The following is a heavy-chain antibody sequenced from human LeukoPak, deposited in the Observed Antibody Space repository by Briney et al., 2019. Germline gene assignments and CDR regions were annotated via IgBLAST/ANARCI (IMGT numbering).Heavy chain of an antibody. CDR3: ARVNPGYSSSWSQYYYYYMDV. V-gene: IGHV1-8*01. Sequence: ASVKVSCKASGYTFTSYDINWVRQATGQGLEWMGWMNPNSGNTGYAQKFQGRVTMTRNTPISTAYMELSSLRSEDTAVYYCARVNPGYSSSWSQYYYYYMDVWGKGTTVTVSS. CDR1: GYTFTSYD. J-gene: IGHJ6*03. D-gene: IGHD6-13*01. CDR2: MNPNSGNT.